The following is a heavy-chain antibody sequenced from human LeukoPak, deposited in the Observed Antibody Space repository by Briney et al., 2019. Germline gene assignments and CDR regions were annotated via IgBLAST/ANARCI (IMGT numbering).Heavy chain of an antibody. CDR3: ARGLAQGYLDAFDI. Sequence: PSETLSLTCTVSGGSISSYYWSWIRQPPGKGLEWIGYIYYSGSTNYNPSLKSRVTISVDTPKNQFSLKLSSVTAADTAVYYCARGLAQGYLDAFDIWGQGTMVTVSS. D-gene: IGHD1-1*01. CDR2: IYYSGST. CDR1: GGSISSYY. J-gene: IGHJ3*02. V-gene: IGHV4-59*01.